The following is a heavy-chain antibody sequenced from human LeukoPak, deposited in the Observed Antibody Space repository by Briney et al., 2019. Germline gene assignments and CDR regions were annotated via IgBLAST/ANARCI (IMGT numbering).Heavy chain of an antibody. CDR3: ARLETAAAGSYYYGMDV. Sequence: GASVKVSCKASGYTFTGHYIHWVRQAPGQGLEWMGWLNPNGGATNYAVKFQGRVTMTGDTSISTAYMEVSRLRSDDTAVYYCARLETAAAGSYYYGMDVWGQGTTVTVSS. V-gene: IGHV1-2*02. D-gene: IGHD6-13*01. CDR1: GYTFTGHY. J-gene: IGHJ6*02. CDR2: LNPNGGAT.